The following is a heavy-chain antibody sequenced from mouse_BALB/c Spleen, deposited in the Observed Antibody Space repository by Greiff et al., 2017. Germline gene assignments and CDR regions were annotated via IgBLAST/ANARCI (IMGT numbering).Heavy chain of an antibody. CDR3: ARDQTARATGFAY. CDR2: IWAGGST. J-gene: IGHJ3*01. V-gene: IGHV2-9*02. D-gene: IGHD3-2*01. CDR1: GFSLTSYG. Sequence: VQLQQSGPGLVAPSQSLSITCTVSGFSLTSYGVHWVRQPPGKGLEWLGVIWAGGSTNYNSALMSRLSISKDNSKSQVFLKMNSLQTDDTAMYYCARDQTARATGFAYWGQGTLVTVSA.